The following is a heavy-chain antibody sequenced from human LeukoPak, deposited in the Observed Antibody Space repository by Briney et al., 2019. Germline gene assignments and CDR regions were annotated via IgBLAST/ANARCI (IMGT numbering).Heavy chain of an antibody. CDR2: INPNSGGT. CDR1: GYTFTGYY. V-gene: IGHV1-2*02. J-gene: IGHJ4*02. CDR3: AAIVATDFDY. D-gene: IGHD5-12*01. Sequence: ASVKVSCKASGYTFTGYYMHWVRQAPGQGLEWMGWINPNSGGTNYAQKFQGRVTMTRDTSISTAYMELGRVRSDDTSMYYCAAIVATDFDYWGQGTLVTVSS.